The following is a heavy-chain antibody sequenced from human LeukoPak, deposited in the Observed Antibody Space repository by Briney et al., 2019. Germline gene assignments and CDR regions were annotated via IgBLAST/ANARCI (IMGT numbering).Heavy chain of an antibody. D-gene: IGHD3-9*01. J-gene: IGHJ4*02. V-gene: IGHV3-23*01. Sequence: PGGSLRLSCVASGFXFSSYAISWVRQAPGKGLKWVSTISGSGRSTYYAGSVRGRFTISRDNSKNTLYLQMNSLRAEDTAVYYCATDLRDILTDDLYWDYWGQGTLVTVSS. CDR1: GFXFSSYA. CDR3: ATDLRDILTDDLYWDY. CDR2: ISGSGRST.